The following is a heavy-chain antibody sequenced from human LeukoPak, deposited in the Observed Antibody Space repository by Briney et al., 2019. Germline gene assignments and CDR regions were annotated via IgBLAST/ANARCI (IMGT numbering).Heavy chain of an antibody. J-gene: IGHJ6*03. CDR3: AKRSVVVPAAKIYYYYYMDV. D-gene: IGHD2-2*01. V-gene: IGHV3-23*01. CDR1: GFTFSSYA. Sequence: GGSLRLSCAASGFTFSSYAMSWVRQAPGKGLEWVSAISGSGGSTYYADSVKGRFTISRDNSKNTLYLQMNSLRAEDTAVYYCAKRSVVVPAAKIYYYYYMDVWGKGTTVTVSS. CDR2: ISGSGGST.